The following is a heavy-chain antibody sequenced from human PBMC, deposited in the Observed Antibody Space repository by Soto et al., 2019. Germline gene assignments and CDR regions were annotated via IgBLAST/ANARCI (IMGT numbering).Heavy chain of an antibody. J-gene: IGHJ6*02. CDR3: ARDVDTAMPEPYYYYYGMDV. CDR2: ISAYNGNT. D-gene: IGHD5-18*01. V-gene: IGHV1-18*01. CDR1: GLTNTSKG. Sequence: VKASCEASGLTNTSKGLRSAHQAHEKGIEWLGWISAYNGNTNDAQKLQGRVTMTTDTSTSTAYMELRSLRSDDTAVYYCARDVDTAMPEPYYYYYGMDVWGQGATVTVSS.